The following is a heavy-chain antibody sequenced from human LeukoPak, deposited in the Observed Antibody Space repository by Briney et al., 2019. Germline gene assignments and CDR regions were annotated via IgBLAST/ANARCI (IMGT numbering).Heavy chain of an antibody. J-gene: IGHJ6*02. CDR2: IYYSGST. CDR3: ARHSSTSWCMDV. Sequence: PSETLSLTCTVSGGSISSYYWSWIRQPPGKGLEWIGSIYYSGSTYYNPSLESRVTISVDTSKNQFSLKLSSVTAADTAVYYCARHSSTSWCMDVWGQGTTVTVSS. CDR1: GGSISSYY. D-gene: IGHD2-2*01. V-gene: IGHV4-59*05.